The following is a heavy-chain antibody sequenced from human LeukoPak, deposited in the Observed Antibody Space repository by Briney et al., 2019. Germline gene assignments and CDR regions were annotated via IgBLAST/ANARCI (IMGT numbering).Heavy chain of an antibody. CDR3: VGSTSWGAFDI. J-gene: IGHJ3*02. Sequence: SETLSLTCTVSALSISCYYWSWIPQPPGKGLEWIGYIYYSGSTNYNPSLKSRVTISVDTSKNQFSLKLSSVTAADTAVYYCVGSTSWGAFDIWGQGTMVTVSS. CDR1: ALSISCYY. CDR2: IYYSGST. V-gene: IGHV4-59*01. D-gene: IGHD2-2*01.